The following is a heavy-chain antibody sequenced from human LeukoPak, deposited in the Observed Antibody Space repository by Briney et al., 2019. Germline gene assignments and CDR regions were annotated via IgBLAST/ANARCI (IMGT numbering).Heavy chain of an antibody. V-gene: IGHV3-66*01. Sequence: GGSLRLSCAASGFTFSSYAMSWVRQAPGKGLEWVSVIYSGGSTYYADSVKGRFTISRDNSKNTLYLQMNSLRAEDTAVYYCARGGGYSYGYSGYYFDYWGQGTLVTVSS. D-gene: IGHD5-18*01. CDR1: GFTFSSYA. CDR2: IYSGGST. J-gene: IGHJ4*02. CDR3: ARGGGYSYGYSGYYFDY.